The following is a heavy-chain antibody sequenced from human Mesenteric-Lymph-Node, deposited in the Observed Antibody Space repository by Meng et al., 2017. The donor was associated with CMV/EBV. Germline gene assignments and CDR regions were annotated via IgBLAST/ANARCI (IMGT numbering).Heavy chain of an antibody. CDR2: INHSGSS. Sequence: VYGGSFSSYFWSWIRQSPGKGLEWIGEINHSGSSNYNPSLKSRVTISVDTSKNQFSLKLTSLTAADTAVYYCARAGIWHSSSSEFDSWGQGTLVTVSS. D-gene: IGHD6-6*01. V-gene: IGHV4-34*01. CDR1: GGSFSSYF. CDR3: ARAGIWHSSSSEFDS. J-gene: IGHJ4*02.